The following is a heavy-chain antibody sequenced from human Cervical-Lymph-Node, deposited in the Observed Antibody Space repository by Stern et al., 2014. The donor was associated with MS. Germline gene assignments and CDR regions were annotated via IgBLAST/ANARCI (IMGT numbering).Heavy chain of an antibody. CDR2: VYYSGIT. Sequence: QLQLQESGPGLVKPSETLSLTCTVSGGSITNRDYWGWIRQSPGKGLEWIGSVYYSGITYYRPSLTSRATISIETSRNQFLLRLNSVTATDTAVYFCARGVTAVTNYVPNWCFDLWGRGTLVTVSS. V-gene: IGHV4-39*02. D-gene: IGHD4-11*01. CDR3: ARGVTAVTNYVPNWCFDL. CDR1: GGSITNRDY. J-gene: IGHJ2*01.